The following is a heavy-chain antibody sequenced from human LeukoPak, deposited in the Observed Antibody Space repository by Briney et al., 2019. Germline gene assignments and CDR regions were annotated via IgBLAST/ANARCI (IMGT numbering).Heavy chain of an antibody. J-gene: IGHJ6*03. D-gene: IGHD6-6*01. CDR2: INPNSGGT. CDR3: ARDLSSSFYYYYYMDV. Sequence: GASVKVSCKASGYTFTGYYMHWVRQAPGQGLEWMGWINPNSGGTNYAQKFQGRVTMTRDTSISTAYMELSRLRSDDTAVYYCARDLSSSFYYYYYMDVWGKGTTVTVSS. CDR1: GYTFTGYY. V-gene: IGHV1-2*02.